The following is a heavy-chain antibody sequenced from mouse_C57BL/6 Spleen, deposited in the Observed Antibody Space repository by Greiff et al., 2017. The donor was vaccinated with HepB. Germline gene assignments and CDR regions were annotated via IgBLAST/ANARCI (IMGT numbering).Heavy chain of an antibody. V-gene: IGHV5-17*01. J-gene: IGHJ2*01. D-gene: IGHD1-1*01. CDR2: ISSGSSTI. CDR3: ARRTFITTVVYYFDY. Sequence: EVQLVESGGGLVKPGGSLKLSCAASGFTFSDYGMHWVRQAPEKGLEWVAYISSGSSTIYYADTVKGRCTISRDNAKNTLFLQMTSLRSEDTAMYYCARRTFITTVVYYFDYWGQGTTLTVSS. CDR1: GFTFSDYG.